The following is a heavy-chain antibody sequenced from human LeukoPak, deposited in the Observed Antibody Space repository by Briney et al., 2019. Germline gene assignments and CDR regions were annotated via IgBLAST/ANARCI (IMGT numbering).Heavy chain of an antibody. V-gene: IGHV4-59*08. Sequence: PSETLSLTCTVSGGSISTYFWSWIRQPPGKGLEWIGYIYYNGNTDYNPSLKSRVTISVDTSKNQFSLKLRSVTAADSAVYYCARVERGGSGGFQHWGQGTLVTVSS. J-gene: IGHJ1*01. D-gene: IGHD3-10*01. CDR3: ARVERGGSGGFQH. CDR2: IYYNGNT. CDR1: GGSISTYF.